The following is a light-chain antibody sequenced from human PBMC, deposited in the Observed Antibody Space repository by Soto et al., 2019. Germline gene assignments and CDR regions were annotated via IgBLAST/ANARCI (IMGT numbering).Light chain of an antibody. CDR1: QRITTY. Sequence: EIQMTQSPSSLSASVGDRVTITFRASQRITTYLNWYQQKPGKAPKFLIYAASSLQSGVPSRFSGSGSGTDFTLTISSLQPEDFATYYCQKSYSTPRKFGQGTKVDIK. CDR3: QKSYSTPRK. J-gene: IGKJ1*01. V-gene: IGKV1-39*01. CDR2: AAS.